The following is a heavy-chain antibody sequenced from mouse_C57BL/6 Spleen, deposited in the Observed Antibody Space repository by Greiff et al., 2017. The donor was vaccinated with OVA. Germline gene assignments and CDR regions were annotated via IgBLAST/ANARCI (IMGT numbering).Heavy chain of an antibody. Sequence: VQLQQSGAELVRPGASVTLSCKASGYTFTDYEMHWVKQTPVHGLEWIGAIDPETGGTAYNQKFKGKAILTADKSSSTAYMELRSLTSEDSAVYYCTSHDGYYSFDYWGQGTTLTVSS. V-gene: IGHV1-15*01. J-gene: IGHJ2*01. CDR2: IDPETGGT. D-gene: IGHD2-3*01. CDR1: GYTFTDYE. CDR3: TSHDGYYSFDY.